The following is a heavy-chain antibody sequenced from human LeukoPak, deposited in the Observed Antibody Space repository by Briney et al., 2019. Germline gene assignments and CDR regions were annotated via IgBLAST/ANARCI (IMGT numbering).Heavy chain of an antibody. V-gene: IGHV3-20*04. CDR2: INWNGGST. J-gene: IGHJ4*02. Sequence: GGSLRLSCAASGFTFDDYGMSWVRQAPGKGLEWVSGINWNGGSTGYADSVKGRFTISRDNSKNTLYLQMNSLRAEDTAVYYCARDKIVGATHFDYWGQGTLVTVSS. CDR1: GFTFDDYG. CDR3: ARDKIVGATHFDY. D-gene: IGHD1-26*01.